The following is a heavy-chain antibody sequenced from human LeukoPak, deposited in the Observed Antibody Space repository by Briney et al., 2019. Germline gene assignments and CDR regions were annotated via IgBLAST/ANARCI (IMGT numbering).Heavy chain of an antibody. Sequence: PSETLCLTCTVSGASISSTNNFWGWIRQTPGKGLEWIATIYYSVSTYYNPSLKSRLSISVDTSKNQFSLKLSSVTAADTAVYYCATTPYYYGYTWGQGTLVTVSS. V-gene: IGHV4-39*07. CDR1: GASISSTNNF. CDR3: ATTPYYYGYT. D-gene: IGHD3-10*01. CDR2: IYYSVST. J-gene: IGHJ5*02.